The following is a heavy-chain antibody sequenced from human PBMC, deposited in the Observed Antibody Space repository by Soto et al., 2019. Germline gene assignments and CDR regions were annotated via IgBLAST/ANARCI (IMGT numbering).Heavy chain of an antibody. CDR3: AKSGYTPNNWFDP. D-gene: IGHD5-18*01. J-gene: IGHJ5*02. V-gene: IGHV3-23*01. CDR1: GFTFSNSA. Sequence: GGSLRLSXAASGFTFSNSAMSWVRQAPGKGLEWVSYISNTGGRTNYADSVKGRFSISRDNSKNTLYLQMNSLRAEDTAIYYCAKSGYTPNNWFDPWGQGTL. CDR2: ISNTGGRT.